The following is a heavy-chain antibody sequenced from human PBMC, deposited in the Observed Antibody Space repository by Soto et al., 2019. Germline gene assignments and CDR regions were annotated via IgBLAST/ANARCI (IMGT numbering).Heavy chain of an antibody. J-gene: IGHJ5*02. V-gene: IGHV4-59*01. CDR3: ARGAAGSHKNNWFEP. CDR1: GGSISTYY. CDR2: IYYSGST. D-gene: IGHD3-10*01. Sequence: QVQLQESGPGLVKPSETLSLTCTVSGGSISTYYWSWIRQPPGKGLEWIGYIYYSGSTYYNPSLKSRVPLSVGTSRNQLLLPLNSVTAADTAVYYCARGAAGSHKNNWFEPWGQGTLVTVSS.